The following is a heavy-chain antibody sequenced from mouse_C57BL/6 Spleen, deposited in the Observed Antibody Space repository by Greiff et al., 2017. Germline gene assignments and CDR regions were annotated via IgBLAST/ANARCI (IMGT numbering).Heavy chain of an antibody. D-gene: IGHD1-1*01. J-gene: IGHJ2*01. Sequence: VNVVESGAELVKPGASVKLSCKASGYTFTEYTIHWVKQRSGQGLEWIGWFYPGSGSIKYNEKFKDKATLTADKSSSTVYMELSRLTSEDSAVYFCARHELLREYFCYWGQGTTLTVSS. V-gene: IGHV1-62-2*01. CDR1: GYTFTEYT. CDR2: FYPGSGSI. CDR3: ARHELLREYFCY.